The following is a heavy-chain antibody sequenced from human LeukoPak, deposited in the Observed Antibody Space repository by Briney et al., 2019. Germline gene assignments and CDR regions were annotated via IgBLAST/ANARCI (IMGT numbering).Heavy chain of an antibody. J-gene: IGHJ5*02. CDR1: GFTFSSYE. D-gene: IGHD6-13*01. CDR3: ARTGYSTNWFDP. Sequence: GGSLRLSCVASGFTFSSYEMNWVRQAPGKGLEWVSYISESGSPIYNADSVKGRFTISRDNSKNSLYLQMNSLRAEDTAVYYCARTGYSTNWFDPWGQGTLVTVSS. V-gene: IGHV3-48*03. CDR2: ISESGSPI.